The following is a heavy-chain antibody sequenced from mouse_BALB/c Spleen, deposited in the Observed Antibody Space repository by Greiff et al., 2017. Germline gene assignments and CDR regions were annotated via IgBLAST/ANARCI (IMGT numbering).Heavy chain of an antibody. J-gene: IGHJ3*01. Sequence: EVKLQESGPGLVKPSQSLSLTCTVTGYSITSDYAWNWIRQFPGNKLEWMGYISYSGSTSYNPSLKSRISITRDTSKNQFFLQLNSVTTEDTATYYCARGKGLAYWGQGTLVTVSA. CDR3: ARGKGLAY. D-gene: IGHD3-3*01. CDR1: GYSITSDYA. CDR2: ISYSGST. V-gene: IGHV3-2*02.